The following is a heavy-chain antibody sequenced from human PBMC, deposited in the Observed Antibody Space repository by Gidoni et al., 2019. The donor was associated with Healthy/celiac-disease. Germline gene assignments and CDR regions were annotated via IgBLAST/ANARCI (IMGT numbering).Heavy chain of an antibody. CDR3: ARGGSGSWPDYYYYGMDV. Sequence: QVQLQESGPGLVKPSGTLSLTCAVSGGSISSSNWWSWVRQPPGKGLEWMGEIYHSGSTNYNPSRKSRVTISVNKTKNQFSLKLSSVTAADTAVYYCARGGSGSWPDYYYYGMDVWGQGTTVTVSS. CDR1: GGSISSSNW. CDR2: IYHSGST. V-gene: IGHV4-4*02. D-gene: IGHD3-10*01. J-gene: IGHJ6*02.